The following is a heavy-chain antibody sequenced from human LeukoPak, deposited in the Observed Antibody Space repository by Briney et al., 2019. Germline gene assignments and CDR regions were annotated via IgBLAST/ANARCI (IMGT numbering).Heavy chain of an antibody. V-gene: IGHV3-30*18. D-gene: IGHD2-15*01. Sequence: GRSLRLSCAASGFTFDDYALHWVRQAPGKGLEWVAVISYDGSNKYYADSVKGRFTISRDNSKNTLYLQMNSLRAEDTAVYYCAKDRAVVVAATPVDYWGQGTLVTVSS. CDR3: AKDRAVVVAATPVDY. CDR1: GFTFDDYA. CDR2: ISYDGSNK. J-gene: IGHJ4*02.